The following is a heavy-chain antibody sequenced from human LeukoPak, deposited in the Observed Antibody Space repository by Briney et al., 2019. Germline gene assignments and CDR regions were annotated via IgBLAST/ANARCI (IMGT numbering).Heavy chain of an antibody. D-gene: IGHD3-3*01. Sequence: GASVKVSCKASGYTFTRYGISWVRQAPGQGREGMGWISAYNGNTKDAQKLKGRVTITTDPSTSTAYMELRSLRSDDTAVYSCTTDPYDFWSGYYFNRFDPWGQGTLVTVSS. J-gene: IGHJ5*02. CDR3: TTDPYDFWSGYYFNRFDP. V-gene: IGHV1-18*01. CDR2: ISAYNGNT. CDR1: GYTFTRYG.